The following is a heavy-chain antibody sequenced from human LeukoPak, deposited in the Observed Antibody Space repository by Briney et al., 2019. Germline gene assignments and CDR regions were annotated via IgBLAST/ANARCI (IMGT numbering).Heavy chain of an antibody. Sequence: SETLSLTCTVSGGSISSSSYYWGWLRQPPGKGLEWIGSIYYSGSTYYNPSLKSRVTISVDTSKNQFSLKLSSLPAADTAVYYCARESLTLVWLFVTWGQGTLVTVSS. CDR1: GGSISSSSYY. V-gene: IGHV4-39*02. CDR3: ARESLTLVWLFVT. CDR2: IYYSGST. D-gene: IGHD3-3*01. J-gene: IGHJ4*02.